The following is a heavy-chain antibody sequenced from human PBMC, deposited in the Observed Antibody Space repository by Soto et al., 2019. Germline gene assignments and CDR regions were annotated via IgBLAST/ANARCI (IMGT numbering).Heavy chain of an antibody. CDR2: IYYSGST. J-gene: IGHJ5*02. CDR3: ARVVQYSSGWYEKGWVDP. V-gene: IGHV4-59*01. D-gene: IGHD6-19*01. Sequence: PSETLSLTCTVSGGSISSYYWSWIRQPPGKGLEWIGYIYYSGSTNYNPSLKSRVTISVDTSKNQFSLKLSSVTAADTAVYYCARVVQYSSGWYEKGWVDPWGQGTLVTVSS. CDR1: GGSISSYY.